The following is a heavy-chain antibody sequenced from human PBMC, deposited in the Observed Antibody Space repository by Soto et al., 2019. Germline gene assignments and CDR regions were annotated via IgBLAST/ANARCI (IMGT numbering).Heavy chain of an antibody. CDR2: IDPSDSYT. CDR1: GYSFTSYW. J-gene: IGHJ6*02. Sequence: ESLKISCKGSGYSFTSYWISWVRQMPGKGLEWMGRIDPSDSYTNYSPSFQGHVTISADKSISTAYLQWSSLKASDTAMYYCARDLTEGYYYYGMDVWGQGTTVTVSS. V-gene: IGHV5-10-1*01. D-gene: IGHD3-9*01. CDR3: ARDLTEGYYYYGMDV.